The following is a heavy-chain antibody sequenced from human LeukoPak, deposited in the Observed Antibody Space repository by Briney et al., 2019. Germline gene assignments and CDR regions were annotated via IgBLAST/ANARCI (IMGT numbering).Heavy chain of an antibody. D-gene: IGHD3-22*01. CDR1: GFTFSSYS. J-gene: IGHJ4*02. CDR3: ARGGYDSSGYYLHYFDY. V-gene: IGHV3-21*01. Sequence: GGSLRLSCAASGFTFSSYSMNWVRQAPGKRLEWVSSISSSSYIYYADSVKGRFTISRDNAKNSLYLQMNSLRAEDTAVYYCARGGYDSSGYYLHYFDYWGQGTLVTVSS. CDR2: ISSSSYI.